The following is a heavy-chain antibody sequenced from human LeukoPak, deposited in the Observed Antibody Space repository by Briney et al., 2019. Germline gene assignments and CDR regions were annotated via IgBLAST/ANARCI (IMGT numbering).Heavy chain of an antibody. J-gene: IGHJ4*02. V-gene: IGHV3-74*01. D-gene: IGHD2-2*01. CDR1: GFTFSTYW. CDR3: AKEGSTSWSLDY. CDR2: INNDGSGT. Sequence: GGSLRLSCAASGFTFSTYWMHWVRQVPGKGLVWVSRINNDGSGTFYADSVKGRFTISRDNAKNSLYLQMNSLRAEDTALYYCAKEGSTSWSLDYWGQGTLVTVSS.